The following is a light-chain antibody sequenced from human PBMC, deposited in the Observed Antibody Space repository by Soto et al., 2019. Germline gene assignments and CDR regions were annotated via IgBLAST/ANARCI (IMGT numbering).Light chain of an antibody. V-gene: IGLV2-23*01. Sequence: QSALTQPASVSGSPGQSITISCTGTSSDVGSYNLVSWYQQHPGKAPKLMIYEGSKRPSGVSNRFSGYKSGNTASLTISGLQAEDEDDYYRCSYAGSSTLYVFGTGTKLTVL. J-gene: IGLJ1*01. CDR1: SSDVGSYNL. CDR2: EGS. CDR3: CSYAGSSTLYV.